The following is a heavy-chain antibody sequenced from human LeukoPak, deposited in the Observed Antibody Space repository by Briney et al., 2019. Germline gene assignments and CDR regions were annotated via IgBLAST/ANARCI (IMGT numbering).Heavy chain of an antibody. CDR3: MKLPTMIIVIDTDFEY. J-gene: IGHJ4*02. CDR1: GFTFSSYG. CDR2: IVGSGDTT. V-gene: IGHV3-23*01. Sequence: GGTLRLSCAASGFTFSSYGMSWVRQAPGKGLEWVSAIVGSGDTTYYADSVKGRFTISRDNSKNTLHLQMNNVRAEDTALYYCMKLPTMIIVIDTDFEYWGQGAQVTVSS. D-gene: IGHD2-21*01.